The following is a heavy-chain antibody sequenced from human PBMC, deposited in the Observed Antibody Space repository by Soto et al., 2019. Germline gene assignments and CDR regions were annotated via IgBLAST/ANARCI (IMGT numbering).Heavy chain of an antibody. Sequence: GGSLRLSCAASGFAFSSYWMHWVRQAPGKGLVWVSRMNEDGGTTDYADSVKGRFTISRDNAKNTLYLQMNSLRVEDTAVYYCASDLSGRADVWGQGTTVTVSS. V-gene: IGHV3-74*01. CDR3: ASDLSGRADV. D-gene: IGHD3-10*01. J-gene: IGHJ6*02. CDR2: MNEDGGTT. CDR1: GFAFSSYW.